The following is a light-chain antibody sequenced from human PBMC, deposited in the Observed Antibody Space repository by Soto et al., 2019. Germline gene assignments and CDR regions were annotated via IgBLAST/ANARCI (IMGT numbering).Light chain of an antibody. CDR1: QSVSSRF. V-gene: IGKV3-20*01. Sequence: EIVLTQSPGTLSLSPGERATLSCRASQSVSSRFLAWYQQKPGQAPRLLIYGASSRATGIPYRFSGSGSGTDFTLTISRVEPEDFAVYYCQQYGSSPPWTFGQGTKVEIK. CDR2: GAS. J-gene: IGKJ1*01. CDR3: QQYGSSPPWT.